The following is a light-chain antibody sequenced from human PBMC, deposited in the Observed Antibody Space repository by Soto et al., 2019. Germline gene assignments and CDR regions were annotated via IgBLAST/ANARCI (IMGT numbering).Light chain of an antibody. Sequence: EIVLTQSPGTLSLSPWERATLSCRASQSVSSNLAWYQQKPGQPPRLLIYDISTRATGIPTRFSGSGSGTDFTLTISSLEPEDFALYYCQQRSSWPRTFGQGTKVDIK. V-gene: IGKV3-11*01. CDR2: DIS. J-gene: IGKJ1*01. CDR3: QQRSSWPRT. CDR1: QSVSSN.